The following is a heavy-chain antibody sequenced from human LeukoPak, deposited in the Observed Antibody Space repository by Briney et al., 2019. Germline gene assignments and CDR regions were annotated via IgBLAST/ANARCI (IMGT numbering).Heavy chain of an antibody. V-gene: IGHV4-59*01. J-gene: IGHJ3*02. CDR3: ARTDLGSSFDDAFDI. D-gene: IGHD6-6*01. CDR1: GGSISSYY. Sequence: NPSETLSLTCTVSGGSISSYYWSWIRQPPGKGLEWIGYIYYSGSTNCNPSLKSRVTISVDTSKNQFSLKLSSVTAADTAVYYCARTDLGSSFDDAFDIWGQGTMVTVSS. CDR2: IYYSGST.